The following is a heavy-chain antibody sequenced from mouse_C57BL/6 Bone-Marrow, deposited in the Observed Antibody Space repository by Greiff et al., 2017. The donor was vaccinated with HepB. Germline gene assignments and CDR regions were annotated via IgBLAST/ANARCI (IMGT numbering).Heavy chain of an antibody. D-gene: IGHD1-1*01. CDR1: GFNIKDDY. CDR2: IDPENGDT. Sequence: VQLQQSGAELVRPGASVKLSCTASGFNIKDDYMHWVKQRPEQGLEWIGWIDPENGDTEYAPKFQGKATITADTSSNTAYLQLSSLTSEDTAVYYCTTLYYYGSSGFAYWGQGTLVTVSA. J-gene: IGHJ3*01. V-gene: IGHV14-4*01. CDR3: TTLYYYGSSGFAY.